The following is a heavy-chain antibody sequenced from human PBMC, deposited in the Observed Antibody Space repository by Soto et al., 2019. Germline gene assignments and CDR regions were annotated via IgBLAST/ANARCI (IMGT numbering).Heavy chain of an antibody. CDR2: ITEDGTGK. Sequence: GGSLRLSCAASGFTLNTDLTSWVRQAPGKGLEWVASITEDGTGKYYVDSVKGRFTISRDDAKNSLYLQMISLRAEDTAVYYCAGISRGHWGQGTLVTVSS. CDR1: GFTLNTDL. J-gene: IGHJ4*02. D-gene: IGHD2-15*01. V-gene: IGHV3-7*01. CDR3: AGISRGH.